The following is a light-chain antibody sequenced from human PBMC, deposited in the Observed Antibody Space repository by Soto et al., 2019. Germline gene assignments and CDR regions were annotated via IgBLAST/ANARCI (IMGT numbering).Light chain of an antibody. V-gene: IGKV3-20*01. CDR2: GGS. J-gene: IGKJ1*01. CDR3: QQYGSSPRT. CDR1: QSFSSNY. Sequence: EIVLTQSPGTLSLSPGERATLSCRASQSFSSNYLAWYQQKPGQAPRLLIYGGSSRATGTPDRFSGSGSGTDFTLNISRLEPEDFAVYYCQQYGSSPRTFGQGTKVEIK.